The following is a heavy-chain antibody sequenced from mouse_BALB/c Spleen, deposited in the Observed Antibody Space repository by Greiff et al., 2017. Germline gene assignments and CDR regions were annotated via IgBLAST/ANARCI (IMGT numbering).Heavy chain of an antibody. CDR2: IWSGGST. CDR3: ARKDITFYAMDY. Sequence: QVQLKESGPGLVQPSQSLSITCTVSGFSLTSYGVHWVRQSPGKGPEWLGVIWSGGSTDYNAAFISRLSISKDNSKSQVFFKMNSLQANDTAIYYCARKDITFYAMDYWGQGTSVTVSS. D-gene: IGHD1-1*01. J-gene: IGHJ4*01. CDR1: GFSLTSYG. V-gene: IGHV2-2*02.